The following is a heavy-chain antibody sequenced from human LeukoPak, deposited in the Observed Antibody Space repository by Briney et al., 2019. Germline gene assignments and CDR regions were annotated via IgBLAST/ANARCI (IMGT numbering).Heavy chain of an antibody. D-gene: IGHD3-16*02. CDR2: IGIAGDT. V-gene: IGHV3-13*04. J-gene: IGHJ4*02. CDR1: GFTLSSHD. Sequence: GGSLRPSCAASGFTLSSHDIHWVRQATGKGLEWVSGIGIAGDTHYRDSVKGRFTISRENAKNSLNLQMNSLRAGDTAVYYCGRVNPHLSAFDYWGQGTLVTVSS. CDR3: GRVNPHLSAFDY.